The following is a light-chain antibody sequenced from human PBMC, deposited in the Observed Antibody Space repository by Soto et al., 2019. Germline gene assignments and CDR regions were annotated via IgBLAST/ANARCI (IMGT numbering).Light chain of an antibody. CDR2: EDS. CDR1: SNDFESYNL. CDR3: CSYAGSSTYV. Sequence: QSALTQPASVSGSPGQSITISCTGTSNDFESYNLVSWYQQHPGKAPKLMIYEDSKRPSGVSYRFSGSKSCNTASLTISWLQAEDDADYYCCSYAGSSTYVFGTGTKVTVL. V-gene: IGLV2-23*01. J-gene: IGLJ1*01.